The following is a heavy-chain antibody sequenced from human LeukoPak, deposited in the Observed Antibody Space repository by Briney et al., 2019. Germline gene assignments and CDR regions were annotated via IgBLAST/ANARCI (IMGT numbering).Heavy chain of an antibody. Sequence: ETLSLTCTVSGGSISNYYWSWVRQAPGKGLEWVSGINWNGGSTGYADSVKGRFTISRDNAKDSLYLQMNSLRAEDTALYYCARDLSPSDYYDSSGYYPWGQGTLVTVSS. J-gene: IGHJ5*02. D-gene: IGHD3-22*01. CDR2: INWNGGST. CDR1: GGSISNYY. CDR3: ARDLSPSDYYDSSGYYP. V-gene: IGHV3-20*04.